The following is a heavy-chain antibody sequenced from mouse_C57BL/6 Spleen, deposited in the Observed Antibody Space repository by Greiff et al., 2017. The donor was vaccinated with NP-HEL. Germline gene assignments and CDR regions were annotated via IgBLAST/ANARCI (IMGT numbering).Heavy chain of an antibody. CDR3: ARWSTTPGYAMDY. D-gene: IGHD1-1*01. CDR1: GYTFTSYW. Sequence: QVQLQQPGAELVMPGASVKLSCKASGYTFTSYWMHWVKQRPGQGLEWIGEIDPSDSYTNYNQKFKGKSTLTVDKSSSTAYMQLSSLTSEDSAVYYCARWSTTPGYAMDYWGQGTSVTVSS. CDR2: IDPSDSYT. V-gene: IGHV1-69*01. J-gene: IGHJ4*01.